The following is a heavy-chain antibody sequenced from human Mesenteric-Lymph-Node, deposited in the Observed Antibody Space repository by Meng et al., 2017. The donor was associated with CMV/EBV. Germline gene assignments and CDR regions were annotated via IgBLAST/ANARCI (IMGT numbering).Heavy chain of an antibody. CDR3: ARQGGDANWFDP. J-gene: IGHJ5*02. D-gene: IGHD3-16*01. CDR1: GVSISGSDFY. V-gene: IGHV4-39*07. CDR2: IYYSGST. Sequence: SETLSLTCTVSGVSISGSDFYWGWIRQPPGKGLEWIASIYYSGSTYYNSALKSRVTISVDTSKNQFSLKLSSVTAADTAVYYCARQGGDANWFDPWGQGTLVTVSS.